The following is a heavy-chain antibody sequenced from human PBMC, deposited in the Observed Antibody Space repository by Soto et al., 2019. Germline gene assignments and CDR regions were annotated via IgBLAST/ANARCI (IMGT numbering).Heavy chain of an antibody. D-gene: IGHD3-3*01. V-gene: IGHV3-23*01. CDR2: ISGSGGST. CDR1: GFSFSTYA. Sequence: EVQLLESGGGLVQPGGSLRLSCAASGFSFSTYAMHWVRQAPGKGLEWVSAISGSGGSTYYAASVKGRFTISRDNSKSTLYLQMNSLRAKDTAVYYCAKVKFDFWDGYEYWGQGTLVTVSS. CDR3: AKVKFDFWDGYEY. J-gene: IGHJ4*02.